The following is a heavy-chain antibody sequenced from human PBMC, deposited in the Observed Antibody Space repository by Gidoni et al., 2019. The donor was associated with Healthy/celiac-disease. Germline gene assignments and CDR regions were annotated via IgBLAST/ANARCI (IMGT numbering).Heavy chain of an antibody. D-gene: IGHD3-10*01. CDR3: ARGRPYYYGSGSYYRFDP. CDR2: INHSGST. CDR1: GGSFSGYY. V-gene: IGHV4-34*01. Sequence: QVQLQQWGAGLLKPSETLSLTCAVYGGSFSGYYWSWIRQPPGKGLEWIGEINHSGSTNYNPSLKSRVTISVDTSKNQFSLKLSSVTAADTAVYYCARGRPYYYGSGSYYRFDPWGQGTLVTVSS. J-gene: IGHJ5*02.